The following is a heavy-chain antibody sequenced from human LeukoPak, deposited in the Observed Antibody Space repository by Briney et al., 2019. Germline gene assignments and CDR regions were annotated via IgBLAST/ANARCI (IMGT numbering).Heavy chain of an antibody. CDR2: IYYSGST. Sequence: TLSLTXTVSGGSISSGDYYWSWIRQPPGKGLEWIGYIYYSGSTYYNPSLKSRVTISVDTSKNQFSLKLSSVTAADTAVYYCATRRSTVWWLIDYWGQGTLVTVSS. CDR1: GGSISSGDYY. J-gene: IGHJ4*02. CDR3: ATRRSTVWWLIDY. V-gene: IGHV4-30-4*08. D-gene: IGHD5-12*01.